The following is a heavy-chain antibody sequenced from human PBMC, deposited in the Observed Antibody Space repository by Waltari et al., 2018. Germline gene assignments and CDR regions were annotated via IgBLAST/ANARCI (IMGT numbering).Heavy chain of an antibody. V-gene: IGHV4-4*02. CDR3: ARGKGDFDY. J-gene: IGHJ4*02. CDR2: IYHSGST. CDR1: GGSISSSNW. Sequence: QVQLQESGPGLVKPSGTLSLTCAVSGGSISSSNWWSWVRQPPGKGLEWIGEIYHSGSTNYNPSLKSRVTITRNTSISTAYMELSSLRSEDTAVYYCARGKGDFDYWGQGTLVIVSS.